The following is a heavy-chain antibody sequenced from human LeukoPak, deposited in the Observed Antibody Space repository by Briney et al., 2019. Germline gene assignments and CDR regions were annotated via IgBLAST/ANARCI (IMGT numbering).Heavy chain of an antibody. CDR1: GFTFSSYA. J-gene: IGHJ4*02. Sequence: PGGSLRLSCAASGFTFSSYAMSWVRQAPGKGLEWVSAISGSGGSTYYADSVKGRFTISRDNSKNTLYLQMNSLRAEDTAVYYCAKDKERLWLLSGFDYWGQGTLVTVSS. CDR2: ISGSGGST. V-gene: IGHV3-23*01. D-gene: IGHD5-18*01. CDR3: AKDKERLWLLSGFDY.